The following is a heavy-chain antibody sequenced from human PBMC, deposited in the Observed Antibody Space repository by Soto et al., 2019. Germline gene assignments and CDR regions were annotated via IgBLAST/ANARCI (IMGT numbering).Heavy chain of an antibody. V-gene: IGHV3-23*01. CDR3: AKGWLQYAFYI. D-gene: IGHD5-18*01. CDR2: ISGSGGSK. CDR1: GFTFSSYA. J-gene: IGHJ3*02. Sequence: EVQLLESGGGLVQPGGSLRLSCAASGFTFSSYAMSWVRQAPGKGLEWVSAISGSGGSKYYADSVKGRFTISRDNSKNTLYVQMDGLRAEDTVVYYCAKGWLQYAFYIWGQGTMVTVSS.